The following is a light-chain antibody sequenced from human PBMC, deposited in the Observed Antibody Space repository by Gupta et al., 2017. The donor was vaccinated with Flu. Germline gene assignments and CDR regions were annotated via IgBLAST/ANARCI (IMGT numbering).Light chain of an antibody. CDR1: QSVSSN. J-gene: IGKJ4*01. CDR2: GAS. V-gene: IGKV3-15*01. Sequence: EIVMTQSPATLSVSPGERATLSCRASQSVSSNLAWYQQKPGQAPRLLIYGASTRATGIPARFSGSGSAKDVSLTISRRQEEDFAGYYCQQDRSWPPITFGGGTKVDIK. CDR3: QQDRSWPPIT.